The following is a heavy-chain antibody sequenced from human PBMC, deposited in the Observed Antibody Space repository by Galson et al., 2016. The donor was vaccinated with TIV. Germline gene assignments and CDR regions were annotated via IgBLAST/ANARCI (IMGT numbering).Heavy chain of an antibody. CDR1: GFTFSTFW. CDR3: VRDWDDYGHHSAFDS. CDR2: IKQDGGDK. J-gene: IGHJ4*02. V-gene: IGHV3-7*01. Sequence: SLRLSCAASGFTFSTFWMSWVRQAPGKGLEWVANIKQDGGDKNYVDSAKGRFTISRDHTKNSVFLQMSSLRAEDTAVYYCVRDWDDYGHHSAFDSWGQGTQVTVSS. D-gene: IGHD4-17*01.